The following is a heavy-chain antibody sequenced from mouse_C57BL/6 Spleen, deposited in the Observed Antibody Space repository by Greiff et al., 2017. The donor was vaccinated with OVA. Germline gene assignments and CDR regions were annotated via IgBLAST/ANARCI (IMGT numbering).Heavy chain of an antibody. CDR2: IDPSDSYT. Sequence: QVQLQQSGAELVKPGASVKLSCKASGYTFTSYWMQWVKQRPGQGLEWIGEIDPSDSYTNYNQKFKGKATLTVDTSSSTAYMQLSSLTSEDSAVYYCASLLKGFFFDYWGQGTTLTVSS. D-gene: IGHD2-10*01. CDR3: ASLLKGFFFDY. CDR1: GYTFTSYW. J-gene: IGHJ2*01. V-gene: IGHV1-50*01.